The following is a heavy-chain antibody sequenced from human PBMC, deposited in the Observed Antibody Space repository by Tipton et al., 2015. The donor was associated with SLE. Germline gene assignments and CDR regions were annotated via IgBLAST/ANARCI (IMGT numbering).Heavy chain of an antibody. CDR3: SRERDRGYDLESSDY. Sequence: SLRLSCAASGFTFSNYWMSWVRQAPGKGLEWVANIKPGSEKYYVDSVNGRFTISRDDSTSIAYLQMNSLKTEDTAVYYCSRERDRGYDLESSDYWGQGTLVTVSS. J-gene: IGHJ4*02. CDR2: IKPGSEK. CDR1: GFTFSNYW. D-gene: IGHD5-12*01. V-gene: IGHV3-7*03.